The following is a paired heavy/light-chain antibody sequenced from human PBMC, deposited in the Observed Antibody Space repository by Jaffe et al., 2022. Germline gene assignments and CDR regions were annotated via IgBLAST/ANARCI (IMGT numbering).Heavy chain of an antibody. CDR2: ISSSGSTI. J-gene: IGHJ3*02. V-gene: IGHV3-11*01. Sequence: QVQLVESGGGLVKPGGSLRLSCAASGFTFSDYYMSWIRQAPGKGLEWVSYISSSGSTIYYADSVKGRFTISRDNAKNSLYLQMNSLRAEDTAVYYCAGCSGGSCYRAFDIWGQGTMVTVSS. CDR3: AGCSGGSCYRAFDI. D-gene: IGHD2-15*01. CDR1: GFTFSDYY.
Light chain of an antibody. J-gene: IGLJ1*01. Sequence: QSALTQPASVSGSPGQSITISCTGTSSDVGSYNLVSWYQQHPGKAPKLMIYEVTKRPSGVSNRFSGSKSGNTASLTISGLQAEDEADYYCCSYAGSSTLGVFGTGTKVTVL. CDR3: CSYAGSSTLGV. CDR2: EVT. V-gene: IGLV2-23*02. CDR1: SSDVGSYNL.